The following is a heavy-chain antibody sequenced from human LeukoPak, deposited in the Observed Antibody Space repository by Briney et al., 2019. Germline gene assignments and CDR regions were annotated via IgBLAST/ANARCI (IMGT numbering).Heavy chain of an antibody. J-gene: IGHJ4*02. CDR1: GGSFSGYY. Sequence: SETLSLTCTVYGGSFSGYYWSWIRQPPGKGLEWIGEINHSGSTNYNPSLKSRITISVDTSKNHFSLQLSSVTAADTAVYYCARPHYYGSGSYYGWGQGTLVTVSS. CDR3: ARPHYYGSGSYYG. CDR2: INHSGST. V-gene: IGHV4-34*01. D-gene: IGHD3-10*01.